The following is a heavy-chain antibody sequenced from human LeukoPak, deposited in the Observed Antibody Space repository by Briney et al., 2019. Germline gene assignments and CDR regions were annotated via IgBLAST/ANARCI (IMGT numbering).Heavy chain of an antibody. D-gene: IGHD3-16*01. J-gene: IGHJ1*01. CDR2: IYYSGST. V-gene: IGHV4-39*07. Sequence: PSETLSLTCTVSGGSISSSSYYWGWIRQPPGKGLEWIGSIYYSGSTYYNPSLKSRVTISVDTSKNQFSLKLSSVTAADTAVYYCASGYVFVWQLHWVQHWGQGTLVTVSS. CDR3: ASGYVFVWQLHWVQH. CDR1: GGSISSSSYY.